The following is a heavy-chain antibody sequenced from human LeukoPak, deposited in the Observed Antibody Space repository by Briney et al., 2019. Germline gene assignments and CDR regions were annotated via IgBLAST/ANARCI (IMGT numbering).Heavy chain of an antibody. D-gene: IGHD5-24*01. CDR1: GLTIGSRY. V-gene: IGHV3-53*01. CDR3: AWGDGYNFFQH. CDR2: LYLAGNT. Sequence: GGSLRLSCVASGLTIGSRYMNWVCQAPGKGLEWVSALYLAGNTCYADSVRGRLTSSRDNAKNTLYLQVNNLRVEDTAIYYCAWGDGYNFFQHWGQGTLVAVSS. J-gene: IGHJ1*01.